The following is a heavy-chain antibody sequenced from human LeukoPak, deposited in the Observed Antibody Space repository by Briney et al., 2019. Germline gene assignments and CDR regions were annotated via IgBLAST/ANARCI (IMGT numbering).Heavy chain of an antibody. CDR2: IYWDDDK. V-gene: IGHV2-5*02. J-gene: IGHJ6*03. CDR3: ALQYRQFSGGYYYYYMDV. CDR1: GFSLSTGGVG. Sequence: SGPTLVNPTQTLTLTCTFSGFSLSTGGVGVAWIRQPPGKALEWLALIYWDDDKHYSPSLKSRLSITKDTSKNQVVLTMTNMDPVDTATYYCALQYRQFSGGYYYYYMDVWGEGTTVTVSS. D-gene: IGHD3-16*01.